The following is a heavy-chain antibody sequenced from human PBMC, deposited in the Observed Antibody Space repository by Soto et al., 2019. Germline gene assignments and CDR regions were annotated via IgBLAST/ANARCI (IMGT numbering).Heavy chain of an antibody. J-gene: IGHJ6*02. V-gene: IGHV4-31*03. CDR2: IYYSGST. D-gene: IGHD6-13*01. CDR1: GGSISSGGYY. Sequence: SETLSLTCTVSGGSISSGGYYWSWIRQHPGKGLEWIGYIYYSGSTYYNPSLKSRVTISVDTSKNQFSLKLSSVTAADTAVYYCARGQQLAPYYYYGMDVWGQGTTVTVSS. CDR3: ARGQQLAPYYYYGMDV.